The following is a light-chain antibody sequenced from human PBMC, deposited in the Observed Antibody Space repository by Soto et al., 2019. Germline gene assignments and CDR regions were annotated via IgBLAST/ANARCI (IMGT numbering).Light chain of an antibody. V-gene: IGKV2-28*01. CDR1: QSLLHSDGNNY. CDR3: MQALQTWT. Sequence: DIVMTQSPLSLPVTPGEPASISCRSSQSLLHSDGNNYLEWYLQKPGQSPHLLIYLGSNRASGVPDRFSGSGSGTDFTLKISRVEAEDVGVYYCMQALQTWTFGQGTKVDIK. J-gene: IGKJ1*01. CDR2: LGS.